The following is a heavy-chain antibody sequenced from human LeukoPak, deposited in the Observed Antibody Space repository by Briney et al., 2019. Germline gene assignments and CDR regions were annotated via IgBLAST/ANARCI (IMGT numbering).Heavy chain of an antibody. Sequence: AGGSLRLSCAASGFTFSSYAMHWVRQAPGKGLEYVSAISSNGGSTYYANSVKGRFTISRDNSKNTLYLQMGSLRAEDMAVYYCARETYYDFWSGYYPMDVWGKGTTVTVSS. D-gene: IGHD3-3*01. J-gene: IGHJ6*03. CDR2: ISSNGGST. V-gene: IGHV3-64*01. CDR1: GFTFSSYA. CDR3: ARETYYDFWSGYYPMDV.